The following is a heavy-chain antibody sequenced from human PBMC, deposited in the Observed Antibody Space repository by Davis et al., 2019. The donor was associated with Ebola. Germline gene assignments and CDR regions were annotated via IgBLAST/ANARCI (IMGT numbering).Heavy chain of an antibody. J-gene: IGHJ4*02. CDR3: AGFGGYSY. CDR2: VYNDGRT. Sequence: GESLKISCAASGFTVSSNHVTWVRQAPGMGLEWVSIVYNDGRTYYADSVKGRFTVSRHNSENTLSLQMNSLRPDDTAVYYCAGFGGYSYWGQGTLVTVSS. V-gene: IGHV3-53*04. D-gene: IGHD4-23*01. CDR1: GFTVSSNH.